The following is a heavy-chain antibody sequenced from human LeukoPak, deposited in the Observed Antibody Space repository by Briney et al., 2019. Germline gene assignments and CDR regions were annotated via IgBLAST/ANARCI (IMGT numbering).Heavy chain of an antibody. CDR1: GGSISSSTYY. V-gene: IGHV4-39*01. CDR2: IYYSGYT. J-gene: IGHJ5*02. CDR3: ARGVYDYVWGSYRYFWFDP. D-gene: IGHD3-16*02. Sequence: SETLSLTCTVSGGSISSSTYYWGWIRQPPGKGLEWIGSIYYSGYTYYNPSLESRVTISVDTSKNQFSLKLSSVTAADTAVYYCARGVYDYVWGSYRYFWFDPWGQGTLVTVSS.